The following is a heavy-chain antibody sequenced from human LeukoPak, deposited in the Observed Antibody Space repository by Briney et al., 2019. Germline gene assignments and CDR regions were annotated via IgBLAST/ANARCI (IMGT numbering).Heavy chain of an antibody. V-gene: IGHV3-30*03. Sequence: GGSLRLSCEASGFTFTTYSMTWVRQAPGKGLEWVAVISYDGSNKYYADSVKGRFTISRDNSKNTLYLQMNSLRAEDTAVYYCSYLFYWGQGTLVTVSS. CDR2: ISYDGSNK. CDR1: GFTFTTYS. CDR3: SYLFY. D-gene: IGHD2-21*01. J-gene: IGHJ4*02.